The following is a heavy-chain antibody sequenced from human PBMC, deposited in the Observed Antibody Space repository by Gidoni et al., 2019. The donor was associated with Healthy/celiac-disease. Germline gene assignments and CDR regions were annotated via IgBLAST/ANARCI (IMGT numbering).Heavy chain of an antibody. J-gene: IGHJ4*02. Sequence: EVQLLESGGGLVQPGGSLRLSCAASGFTFSSYAMSWVRQAPGKGLEWVSAISGSGGSTYYADSVKCRFTISRDNSKNTLYLQMNSLRAEDTAVYYCATPPGYGGNSVVDYWGQGTLVTVSS. CDR3: ATPPGYGGNSVVDY. CDR2: ISGSGGST. D-gene: IGHD4-17*01. V-gene: IGHV3-23*01. CDR1: GFTFSSYA.